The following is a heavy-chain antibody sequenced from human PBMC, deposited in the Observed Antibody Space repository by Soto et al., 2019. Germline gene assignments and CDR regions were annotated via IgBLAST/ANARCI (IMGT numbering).Heavy chain of an antibody. V-gene: IGHV4-39*01. Sequence: PSETLSLTCTVSGGSISSYYWGWIRQPPGKGLEWFGSIYYSGSTYYNPSLKSRVTISVDTSKNQFSLKLSSVTAADTAVYYCARLGCSSTSCYVTYYYYGMDVWGQGTTVTVSS. J-gene: IGHJ6*02. CDR2: IYYSGST. D-gene: IGHD2-2*01. CDR3: ARLGCSSTSCYVTYYYYGMDV. CDR1: GGSISSYY.